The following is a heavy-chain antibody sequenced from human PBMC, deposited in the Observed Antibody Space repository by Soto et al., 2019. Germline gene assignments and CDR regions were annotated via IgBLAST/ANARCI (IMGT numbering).Heavy chain of an antibody. Sequence: GGSLRLSCVASGFSFSHSAMAWVRQAPGKGLEWVSTISDVGGATYSADSVKGRFTLSRDDSKNTLFLQMDNLRAEDTAVYFCVKGSRPIPNVSGLIYGRHWGHGTPVTVSS. CDR1: GFSFSHSA. CDR2: ISDVGGAT. CDR3: VKGSRPIPNVSGLIYGRH. V-gene: IGHV3-23*01. J-gene: IGHJ4*01. D-gene: IGHD6-19*01.